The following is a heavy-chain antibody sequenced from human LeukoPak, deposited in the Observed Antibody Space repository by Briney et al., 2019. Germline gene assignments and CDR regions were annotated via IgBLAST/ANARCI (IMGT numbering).Heavy chain of an antibody. CDR3: ARGGLTIFGVVNYMDV. D-gene: IGHD3-3*01. CDR2: IKEDGSLK. J-gene: IGHJ6*03. V-gene: IGHV3-7*03. CDR1: GFGFSNFW. Sequence: GGSLRLSCAASGFGFSNFWMSWVRQAPGKGPEWVANIKEDGSLKNYVDSVKGRFTISRDNAKNSLYLQMNSLRAEDTALYYCARGGLTIFGVVNYMDVWGKGTTVTVSS.